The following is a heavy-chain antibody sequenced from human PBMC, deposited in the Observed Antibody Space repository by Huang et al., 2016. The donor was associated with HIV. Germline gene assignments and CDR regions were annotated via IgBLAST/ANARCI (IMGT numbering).Heavy chain of an antibody. CDR1: GGSIRSDNYY. J-gene: IGHJ4*02. V-gene: IGHV4-39*02. CDR3: ARLPGSITMIRGVITDPY. CDR2: IDFSGRT. Sequence: QLQLQESGPGLVKPSETLSLTCTVSGGSIRSDNYYWGWIRQPPGKGLGWIGSIDFSGRTDYNPSLRRRVTITVDTSKNHFSLRMRAVTAADTAVYYCARLPGSITMIRGVITDPYWGQGTLVTVSS. D-gene: IGHD3-10*01.